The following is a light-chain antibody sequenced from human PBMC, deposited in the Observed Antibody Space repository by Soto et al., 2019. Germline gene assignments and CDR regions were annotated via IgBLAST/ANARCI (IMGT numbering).Light chain of an antibody. CDR2: GAS. Sequence: DIQMTQSPSSLSASVGDRVTITCRASRNANNFLNWYQQKPGKAPDLLIYGASRLQIGVPSRFTGSGSETDFTLTISSLQPEDFATYFCQQSFSFPPTFGQGTRLE. CDR3: QQSFSFPPT. CDR1: RNANNF. V-gene: IGKV1-39*01. J-gene: IGKJ5*01.